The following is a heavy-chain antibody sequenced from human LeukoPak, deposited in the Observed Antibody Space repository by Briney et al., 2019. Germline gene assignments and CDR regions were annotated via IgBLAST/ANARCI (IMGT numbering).Heavy chain of an antibody. V-gene: IGHV3-23*01. CDR1: GFTFSSYA. Sequence: GGSLRLSCAASGFTFSSYAMNWVRQAPGKGLEWVSTISGSGGNTYYADSVKGRFTISRDNSKNTLHLQMNSLRAEDTAVYYCAYSSGWYYFDYWGQGILVTVSS. CDR2: ISGSGGNT. J-gene: IGHJ4*02. D-gene: IGHD6-19*01. CDR3: AYSSGWYYFDY.